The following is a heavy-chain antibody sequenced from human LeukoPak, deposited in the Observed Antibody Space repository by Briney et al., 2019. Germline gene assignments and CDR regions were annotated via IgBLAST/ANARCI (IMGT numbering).Heavy chain of an antibody. D-gene: IGHD3-22*01. J-gene: IGHJ4*02. Sequence: ASVKVSCKASGYTFTGYYIHWVRQAPGQGLEWMGWISAYNGNTNYAQKLQGRVTTTTDTSTSTAYMELRSLRSDDTAVYYCARGSRDYYDSSGIDYWGQGTLVTVSS. V-gene: IGHV1-18*04. CDR1: GYTFTGYY. CDR3: ARGSRDYYDSSGIDY. CDR2: ISAYNGNT.